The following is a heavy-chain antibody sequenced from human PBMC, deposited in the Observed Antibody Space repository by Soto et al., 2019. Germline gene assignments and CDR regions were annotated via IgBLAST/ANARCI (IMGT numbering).Heavy chain of an antibody. CDR1: GGSFSGYY. CDR2: INHSGST. J-gene: IGHJ6*02. CDR3: ARGQRYYDYVWGSYRYGDPDYYYGMDV. Sequence: SETLSLTCVVYGGSFSGYYWSWIRQPPGKGLEWIGEINHSGSTNYNPSLKSRVTISVDTSKKQFSLKLSSVTAADTDVYYCARGQRYYDYVWGSYRYGDPDYYYGMDVWGQGTTVTVSS. D-gene: IGHD3-16*02. V-gene: IGHV4-34*01.